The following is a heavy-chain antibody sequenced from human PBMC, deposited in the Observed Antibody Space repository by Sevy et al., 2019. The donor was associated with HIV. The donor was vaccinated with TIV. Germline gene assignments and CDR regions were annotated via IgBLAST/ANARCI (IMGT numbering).Heavy chain of an antibody. CDR1: GYTFTNYY. CDR3: ARSIVVAPGTLLP. CDR2: INPSGGST. D-gene: IGHD2-2*01. V-gene: IGHV1-46*01. Sequence: GASVKVSCKASGYTFTNYYLNWVRQAPGQGLEWMGVINPSGGSTNYAQKFQGRVTLTRDTSTSTVYMELSSLRSEDTAVYYCARSIVVAPGTLLPWGQGTLVTVSS. J-gene: IGHJ5*02.